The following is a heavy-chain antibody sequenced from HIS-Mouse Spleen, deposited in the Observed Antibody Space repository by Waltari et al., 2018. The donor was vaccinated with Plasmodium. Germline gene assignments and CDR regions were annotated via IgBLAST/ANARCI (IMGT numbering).Heavy chain of an antibody. Sequence: QVQLVQSGAEVKKPGASVKVSCKASGYTFTGYYMHWVRQAPGQGLEWMGVTNPSRVGTTSAQKFQGRVTLTRDTSISTAYMELSRLRSDDTAVYYCARVLGYKAAAGTFVEYFQHWGQGTLVTVSS. CDR2: TNPSRVGT. V-gene: IGHV1-2*02. D-gene: IGHD6-13*01. CDR3: ARVLGYKAAAGTFVEYFQH. J-gene: IGHJ1*01. CDR1: GYTFTGYY.